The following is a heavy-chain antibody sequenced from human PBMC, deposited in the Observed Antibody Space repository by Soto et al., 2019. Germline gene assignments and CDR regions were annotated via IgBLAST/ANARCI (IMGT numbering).Heavy chain of an antibody. CDR1: GDSVTSGNYY. CDR2: IYYSGNT. V-gene: IGHV4-61*01. CDR3: ARIPVDTSMRYWFDP. J-gene: IGHJ5*01. Sequence: SETLSLTCFVSGDSVTSGNYYWIWIRQPPGNGLEWLGYIYYSGNTTYSPSLQSRVTMSLDRSNNQFSLNLSSVTAADPAVYYCARIPVDTSMRYWFDPWGQGILGNVS. D-gene: IGHD5-18*01.